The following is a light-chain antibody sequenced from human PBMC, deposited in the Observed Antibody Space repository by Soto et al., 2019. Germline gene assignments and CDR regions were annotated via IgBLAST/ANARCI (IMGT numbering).Light chain of an antibody. V-gene: IGKV1-27*01. CDR2: VAS. Sequence: DIQMTQSPSSLSASVGDRVTITCRASQDISNYLAWYQQKPGQVPKVLIYVASTLKSGVPSRFSGSGSGTDFTLTISSLQPEDVATYYCQMYNSVSLTFGGGTKVEIK. CDR3: QMYNSVSLT. CDR1: QDISNY. J-gene: IGKJ4*01.